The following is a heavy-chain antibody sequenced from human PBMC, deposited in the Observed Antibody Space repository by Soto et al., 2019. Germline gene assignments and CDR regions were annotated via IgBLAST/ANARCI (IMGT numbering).Heavy chain of an antibody. CDR1: GGSFSGYY. D-gene: IGHD7-27*01. CDR2: INHSGSP. CDR3: ARRGQGTGYYYGMDV. Sequence: ETLSLTCAVYGGSFSGYYWSWIRQPPGKGLEWSGEINHSGSPNYNPSLKSRVTISVDTSKNQFSLKLGSVTAADTAVYYCARRGQGTGYYYGMDVWGQGTTVT. J-gene: IGHJ6*02. V-gene: IGHV4-34*01.